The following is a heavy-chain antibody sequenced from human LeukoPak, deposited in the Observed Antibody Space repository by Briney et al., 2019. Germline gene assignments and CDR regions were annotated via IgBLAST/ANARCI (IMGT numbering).Heavy chain of an antibody. CDR2: IYYSGST. CDR3: ARADTVVINYFDY. CDR1: GGSISSYY. Sequence: SETLSLTCTVSGGSISSYYWSWIRQPPGKGLEWIGYIYYSGSTYYNPSLKSRVTISVDTSKNQFSLKLSSVTAAGTAVYYCARADTVVINYFDYWGQGTLVTVSS. J-gene: IGHJ4*02. V-gene: IGHV4-59*06. D-gene: IGHD4-23*01.